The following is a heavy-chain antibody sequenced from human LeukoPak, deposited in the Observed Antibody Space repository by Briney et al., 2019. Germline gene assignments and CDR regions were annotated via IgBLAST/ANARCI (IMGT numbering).Heavy chain of an antibody. CDR2: ISGSGGST. Sequence: GGSLRLSCAASGFTVSSNYMSWVSQAPGKGLEWVSGISGSGGSTHYADSVKDRFTISRDNSKNTLYLQMNSLRAEDTAVYYCAKETVVVVAATPDAFDIWGQGTMVTVSS. D-gene: IGHD2-15*01. CDR3: AKETVVVVAATPDAFDI. V-gene: IGHV3-23*01. J-gene: IGHJ3*02. CDR1: GFTVSSNY.